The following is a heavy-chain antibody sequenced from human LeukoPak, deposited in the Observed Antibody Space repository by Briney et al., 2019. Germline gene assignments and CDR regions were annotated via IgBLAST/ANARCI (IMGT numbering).Heavy chain of an antibody. CDR3: AREGKDWNYYYYYMDV. V-gene: IGHV1-2*02. Sequence: WASVKLSCKASGYTFSGYYMHWVRQAPGQGLEWMGWINPNSGGTNYAQKFQGRVTMTRDTSISTAYMELSRLRSDDTAVYYCAREGKDWNYYYYYMDVWGKGTTVTVSS. CDR1: GYTFSGYY. D-gene: IGHD3/OR15-3a*01. J-gene: IGHJ6*03. CDR2: INPNSGGT.